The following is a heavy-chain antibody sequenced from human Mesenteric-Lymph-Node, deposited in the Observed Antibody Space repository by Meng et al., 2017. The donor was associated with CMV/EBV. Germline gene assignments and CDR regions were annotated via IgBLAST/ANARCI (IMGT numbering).Heavy chain of an antibody. J-gene: IGHJ5*02. Sequence: VSCKASGYTLTSYAMDWVRQAPGQGLEWMGWLNTNTGNPTYAQGFAGRFVFSLDTSVSTAYLQISSLKAEDTAVYYCARGGNSGSYPWGQGTLVTVSS. CDR1: GYTLTSYA. V-gene: IGHV7-4-1*02. CDR3: ARGGNSGSYP. CDR2: LNTNTGNP. D-gene: IGHD3-10*01.